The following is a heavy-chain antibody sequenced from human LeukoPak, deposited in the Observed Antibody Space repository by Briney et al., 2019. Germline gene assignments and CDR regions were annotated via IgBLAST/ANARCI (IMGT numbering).Heavy chain of an antibody. CDR1: GFTFSSYG. CDR3: AGHGPGIAATADY. D-gene: IGHD6-13*01. J-gene: IGHJ4*02. V-gene: IGHV3-30*02. CDR2: IRHDGSKK. Sequence: PGGSLRLSCGASGFTFSSYGMHWVRQGPGKGLEWVAFIRHDGSKKYHADSVKGRFTISRDNSKNTLYLQMNSLRAEDTAVYYCAGHGPGIAATADYWGQGTLVTVSS.